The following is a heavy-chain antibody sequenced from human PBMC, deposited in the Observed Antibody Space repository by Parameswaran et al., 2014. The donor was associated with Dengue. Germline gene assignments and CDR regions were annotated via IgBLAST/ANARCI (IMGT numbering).Heavy chain of an antibody. Sequence: SWVRQAPGQGLEWMGWISAYNGNTNYAQKLQGRVTMTTDTSTSTAYMELRSLRSDDTAVYYCARDLLFLYSGSYTPGDYWGQGTLVTVSS. J-gene: IGHJ4*02. CDR2: ISAYNGNT. D-gene: IGHD1-26*01. V-gene: IGHV1-18*01. CDR3: ARDLLFLYSGSYTPGDY.